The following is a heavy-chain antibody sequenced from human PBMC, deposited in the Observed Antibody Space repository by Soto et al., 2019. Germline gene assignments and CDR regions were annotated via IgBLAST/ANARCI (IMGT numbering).Heavy chain of an antibody. D-gene: IGHD6-19*01. Sequence: SETLSLTCTFSVGSVSSGSYYWSWIRQPPGQGLARLGYLSYSGITNYHPSLKSRVTISVDTSKDQFALKLSSVTAADTAVYYCARDRNAGIAVAGTRGGVYYVDDWGQGTLVTVSS. V-gene: IGHV4-61*01. CDR2: LSYSGIT. CDR1: VGSVSSGSYY. CDR3: ARDRNAGIAVAGTRGGVYYVDD. J-gene: IGHJ4*02.